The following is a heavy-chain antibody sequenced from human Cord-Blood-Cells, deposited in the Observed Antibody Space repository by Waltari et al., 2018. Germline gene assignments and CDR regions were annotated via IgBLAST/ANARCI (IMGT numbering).Heavy chain of an antibody. CDR1: GFTFSSYG. D-gene: IGHD3-22*01. Sequence: QVQLVESGGGVVQPGRSLRLSCAASGFTFSSYGMHWVRQAPGKGLEWVAVIWYDGSNKYYADSLKGRFTISRDNSKNTLYLQMNSLRAEDTAVYYCARDLIYYDSSGYYPTFGYWGQGTLVTVSS. J-gene: IGHJ4*02. V-gene: IGHV3-33*01. CDR3: ARDLIYYDSSGYYPTFGY. CDR2: IWYDGSNK.